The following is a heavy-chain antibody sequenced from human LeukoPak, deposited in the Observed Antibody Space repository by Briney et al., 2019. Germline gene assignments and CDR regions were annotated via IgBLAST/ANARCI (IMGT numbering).Heavy chain of an antibody. D-gene: IGHD1-26*01. Sequence: SETLSLTCTVSGGSISTYYWSWIRQPPGKGLEWIGYIYYTGSTSYNPSLKSRVTMSLDASRNQFSLELNSVTPADTAVYYCARGGNYWPQWWFDPWGRGTLVSVSS. J-gene: IGHJ5*02. CDR3: ARGGNYWPQWWFDP. CDR1: GGSISTYY. V-gene: IGHV4-59*01. CDR2: IYYTGST.